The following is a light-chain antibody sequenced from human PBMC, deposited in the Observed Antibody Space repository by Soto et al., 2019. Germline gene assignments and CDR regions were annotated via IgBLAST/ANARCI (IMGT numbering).Light chain of an antibody. V-gene: IGLV2-14*03. J-gene: IGLJ1*01. CDR1: TRNVGGFNY. CDR2: DVT. Sequence: QSARLQPPSVSGPPGRWTTIPCTGPTRNVGGFNYVSWYQQHPGKAPKLMIYDVTNRPSGVSYRFSGSKSGNTASLTISGLQAEDEADYYCNSYTSSSTYVFGTGTKLTVL. CDR3: NSYTSSSTYV.